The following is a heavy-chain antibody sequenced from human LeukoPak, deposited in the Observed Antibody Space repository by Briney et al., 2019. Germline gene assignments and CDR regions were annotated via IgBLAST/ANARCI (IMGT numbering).Heavy chain of an antibody. D-gene: IGHD3-10*01. V-gene: IGHV4-59*08. CDR2: IYYSGST. J-gene: IGHJ4*02. CDR3: ARHDFGSGSSTGSNFDY. Sequence: SETLSLTCTVSGGSISSYYWSWIRQPPGKGLEWIGYIYYSGSTNYNPSLKSRVTMSVDTSKNQFSLKLSSVTAADTAVYYCARHDFGSGSSTGSNFDYWGQGTLVTVSS. CDR1: GGSISSYY.